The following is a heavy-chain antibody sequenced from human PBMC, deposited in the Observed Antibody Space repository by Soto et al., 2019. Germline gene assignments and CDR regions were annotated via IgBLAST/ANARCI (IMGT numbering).Heavy chain of an antibody. CDR1: GDSVSSNTAA. J-gene: IGHJ4*02. CDR2: TYYRSKWYN. CDR3: ARDGNARPYCFDF. Sequence: QVHLQQSGPGLVKPSQTLSLTCAISGDSVSSNTAAWNWIRQSPSRGLEWLGRTYYRSKWYNDYEVSVKRRITINPDTSKNQFSLQLNSVTPDDTGVYYCARDGNARPYCFDFWGQGTLVTVSS. V-gene: IGHV6-1*01.